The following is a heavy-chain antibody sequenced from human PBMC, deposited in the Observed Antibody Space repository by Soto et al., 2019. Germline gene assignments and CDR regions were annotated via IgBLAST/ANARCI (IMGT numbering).Heavy chain of an antibody. J-gene: IGHJ6*02. CDR3: ARYGGNGYYGSGSFSDYYYCMDV. Sequence: SETLSLTCTVSGGTISSYYWSWIRQPPGKGLEWIGYIYYSGSTNYNPSLKSRVTISVDTSKNQFSLKLSSVTAADTAVYYCARYGGNGYYGSGSFSDYYYCMDVWGQGTTVTVSS. CDR2: IYYSGST. D-gene: IGHD3-10*01. V-gene: IGHV4-59*01. CDR1: GGTISSYY.